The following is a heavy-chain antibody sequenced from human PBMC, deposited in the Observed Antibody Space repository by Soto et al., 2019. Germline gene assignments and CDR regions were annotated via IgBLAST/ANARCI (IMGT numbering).Heavy chain of an antibody. CDR2: IKSKTDGGTT. J-gene: IGHJ3*02. CDR1: GFTFSNAW. Sequence: GGSLRLSCAASGFTFSNAWINWVRQAPGKGLEWVGRIKSKTDGGTTDFAASVKGRFTISRDDSKNTLYLQMNSLKTEDTAVYSCXXDXRVLYAFDIWGXGXXVT. CDR3: XXDXRVLYAFDI. V-gene: IGHV3-15*07. D-gene: IGHD2-8*01.